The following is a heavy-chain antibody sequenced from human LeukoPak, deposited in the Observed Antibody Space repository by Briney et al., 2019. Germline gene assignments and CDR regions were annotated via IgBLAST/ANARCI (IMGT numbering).Heavy chain of an antibody. CDR2: INHSGST. CDR3: ASELVVPAAMFPYYSDY. J-gene: IGHJ4*02. Sequence: SETLSLTCAVYGGSFSGYYWSWIRQPPGKGLEWIGEINHSGSTNYNPSLKSRVTISVDTSKNQFSLKLSSVTAADTAVYYCASELVVPAAMFPYYSDYWGQGTLVTVSS. D-gene: IGHD2-2*01. CDR1: GGSFSGYY. V-gene: IGHV4-34*01.